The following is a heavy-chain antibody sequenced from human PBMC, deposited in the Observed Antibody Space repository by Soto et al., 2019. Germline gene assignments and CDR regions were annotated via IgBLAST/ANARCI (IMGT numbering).Heavy chain of an antibody. Sequence: QVQLVQSGAEVKKPGSSVKVSCKASGGSFGNYIITWVRQAPGQGLEWMGGIIPTLGTANYPQKFQGRVTLTADKSTSTAYMELSSLRSEDTALYLCGREVARRDAYYGIDVWGQGTTVTVSS. J-gene: IGHJ6*02. CDR2: IIPTLGTA. CDR3: GREVARRDAYYGIDV. CDR1: GGSFGNYI. D-gene: IGHD5-12*01. V-gene: IGHV1-69*06.